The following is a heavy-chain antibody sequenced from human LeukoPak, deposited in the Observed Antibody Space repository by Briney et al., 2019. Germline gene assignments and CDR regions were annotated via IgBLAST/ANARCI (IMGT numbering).Heavy chain of an antibody. CDR2: IYYSGST. J-gene: IGHJ4*02. V-gene: IGHV4-39*01. D-gene: IGHD3-9*01. CDR1: GGSISSSSYY. CDR3: ARGEVLRYFDWLATPGIDY. Sequence: SETLSLTCTVSGGSISSSSYYWGWIRQPPGKGLEWIGSIYYSGSTYYNPSLKSRVTISVDTSKNQFSLKLSSVTAADTAVYYCARGEVLRYFDWLATPGIDYWGQGTLVTVSS.